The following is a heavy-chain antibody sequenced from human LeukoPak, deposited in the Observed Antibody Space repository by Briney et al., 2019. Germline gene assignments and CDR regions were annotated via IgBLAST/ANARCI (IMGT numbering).Heavy chain of an antibody. D-gene: IGHD6-19*01. V-gene: IGHV3-21*05. Sequence: PGGSLRLSCAASGFTFSSYSMNWVRQAPGKGLEWVSYISSSSSYIYYADSVKGRFTISRDNAKNSLYLQMNSLRAEDTAVYYCARDRSGWPPYYFDYWGQGTLVTVSS. CDR3: ARDRSGWPPYYFDY. J-gene: IGHJ4*02. CDR2: ISSSSSYI. CDR1: GFTFSSYS.